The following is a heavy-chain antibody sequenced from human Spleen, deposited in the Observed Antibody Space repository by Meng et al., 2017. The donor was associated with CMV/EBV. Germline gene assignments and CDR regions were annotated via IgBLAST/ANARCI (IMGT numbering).Heavy chain of an antibody. CDR2: IYYSGST. Sequence: SETLSLTCTVSGGSVSSDSYYWSWIRQPPGKGLEWIGYIYYSGSTYYNPSLKSRVTISVDTSKNQFSLKLSSVTAADTAVYYCARAYGDFWSGYYYGPPHWFDPWGQGTLVTVSS. V-gene: IGHV4-61*01. D-gene: IGHD3-3*01. J-gene: IGHJ5*02. CDR1: GGSVSSDSYY. CDR3: ARAYGDFWSGYYYGPPHWFDP.